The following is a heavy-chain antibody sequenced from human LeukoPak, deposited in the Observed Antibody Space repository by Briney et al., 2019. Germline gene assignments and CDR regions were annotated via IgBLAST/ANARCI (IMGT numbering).Heavy chain of an antibody. Sequence: REASVKVSCKASGYTFTSYGISWVRQAPGQGLERMGWISAYNGNTNYAQKLQGRVTMTTDTSTSTAYMELRSLRSDDTAVYYCARGPNNIFGVVISPSNWFDPWGQGTLVTVSS. J-gene: IGHJ5*02. CDR2: ISAYNGNT. V-gene: IGHV1-18*01. CDR1: GYTFTSYG. CDR3: ARGPNNIFGVVISPSNWFDP. D-gene: IGHD3-3*01.